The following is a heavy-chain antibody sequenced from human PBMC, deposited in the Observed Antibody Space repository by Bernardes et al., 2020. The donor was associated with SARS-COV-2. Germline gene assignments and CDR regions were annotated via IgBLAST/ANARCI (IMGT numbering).Heavy chain of an antibody. CDR1: GFTFGDYA. V-gene: IGHV3-15*01. Sequence: GGSLRLSCTASGFTFGDYAMSWVRQAPGKGLEWVGRIKSKTDGGTTDYAAPVKGRFTISRDDSKDTLFLQMSSLKTEDTAVYYCITASRSPFWGQGTLVTVSS. CDR2: IKSKTDGGTT. J-gene: IGHJ4*02. CDR3: ITASRSPF.